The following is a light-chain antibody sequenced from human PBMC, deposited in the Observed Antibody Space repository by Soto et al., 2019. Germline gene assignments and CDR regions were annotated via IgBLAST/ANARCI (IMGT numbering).Light chain of an antibody. J-gene: IGKJ1*01. CDR2: GAS. CDR1: QSVGSN. Sequence: ERVMTQSPATLSVSPGERATLSCRASQSVGSNLAWYQQKPGQAPRLLIYGASTRATDIPARFSGSGSGTEFALTINSLQSEDSAVYFCQQFNVWHRTFGQGTKVDIK. CDR3: QQFNVWHRT. V-gene: IGKV3-15*01.